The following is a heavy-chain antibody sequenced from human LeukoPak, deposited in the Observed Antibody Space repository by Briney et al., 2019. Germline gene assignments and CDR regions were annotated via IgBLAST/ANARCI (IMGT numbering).Heavy chain of an antibody. V-gene: IGHV4-34*01. CDR2: INHSGST. CDR3: ARGGIAARQARYYGMDV. D-gene: IGHD6-6*01. J-gene: IGHJ6*02. CDR1: GGSFSGYY. Sequence: PSETLSLTCAVYGGSFSGYYWRWIRQPPGKGLEWMGEINHSGSTNYNPSLKSRVTISVDTSKNQFSLKLSSVTAADTAVYYCARGGIAARQARYYGMDVWGQGTTVTVSS.